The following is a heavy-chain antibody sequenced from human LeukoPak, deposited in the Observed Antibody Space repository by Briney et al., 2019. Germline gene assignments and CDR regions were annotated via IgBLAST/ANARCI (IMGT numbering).Heavy chain of an antibody. V-gene: IGHV3-23*01. CDR3: AICHRSTGCYAGLDC. J-gene: IGHJ4*02. D-gene: IGHD2-2*01. Sequence: GGSLRLSCAASGFTFSRYAMSWVRQAPGKGLEWVSAISNSSGGTYYADSVKGRFTISRDNSKNTLSLQMNSLRAEDSAVYYCAICHRSTGCYAGLDCWGQGTMVTVSS. CDR2: ISNSSGGT. CDR1: GFTFSRYA.